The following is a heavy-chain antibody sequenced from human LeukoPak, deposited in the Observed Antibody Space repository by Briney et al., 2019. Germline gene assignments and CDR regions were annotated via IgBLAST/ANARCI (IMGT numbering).Heavy chain of an antibody. J-gene: IGHJ2*01. CDR2: IYYSGST. Sequence: SETLSLTCTVSGGSISSYYWSWIRQPPGKGLEWIGYIYYSGSTNYNPSLKSRVTISADTSKNQFSLKLSSVTAADTAVYYCARRVGYGDYGYFDLWGRGTLVTVSS. CDR3: ARRVGYGDYGYFDL. V-gene: IGHV4-59*08. CDR1: GGSISSYY. D-gene: IGHD4-17*01.